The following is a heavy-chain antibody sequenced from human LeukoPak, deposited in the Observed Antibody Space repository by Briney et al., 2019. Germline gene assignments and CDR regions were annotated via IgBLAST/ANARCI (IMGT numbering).Heavy chain of an antibody. Sequence: GGSLRLSCAASGFTFSSYSMNWVRQAPGKGLEWVSSISSSSSYIYYADSVKGRFTISRDNAKNSLYLQMNSLRAEDTAVYYCARDRANGAAFDIWGQGTMVTVSS. CDR1: GFTFSSYS. V-gene: IGHV3-21*01. CDR2: ISSSSSYI. J-gene: IGHJ3*02. D-gene: IGHD2-8*01. CDR3: ARDRANGAAFDI.